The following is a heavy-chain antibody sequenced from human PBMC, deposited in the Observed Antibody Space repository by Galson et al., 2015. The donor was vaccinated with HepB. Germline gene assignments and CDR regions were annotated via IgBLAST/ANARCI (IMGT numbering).Heavy chain of an antibody. V-gene: IGHV3-23*01. J-gene: IGHJ4*02. CDR3: AKKSGSYSHFDY. CDR1: GFTFSSYA. D-gene: IGHD1-26*01. CDR2: ISGSGGST. Sequence: SLRLSCAASGFTFSSYAMSWVRQAPGKGLEWVSAISGSGGSTYYADSVKGRFTISRDNSKNTLYLQMNSLRAEDTAVYYCAKKSGSYSHFDYWGQGTLVTVSS.